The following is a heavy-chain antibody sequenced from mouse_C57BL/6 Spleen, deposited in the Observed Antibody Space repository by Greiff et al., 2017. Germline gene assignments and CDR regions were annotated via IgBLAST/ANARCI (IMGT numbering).Heavy chain of an antibody. CDR1: GYTFTSYW. V-gene: IGHV1-69*01. J-gene: IGHJ2*01. D-gene: IGHD1-1*01. CDR3: ARLDGSNLDY. CDR2: IDPSDSYT. Sequence: QVQLKQPGAELVMPGASVKLSCKASGYTFTSYWMHWVKQRPGQGLEWIGEIDPSDSYTNYNQQFKGKSTLTVDKSSSTAYMQLSSLTSEDSAVYYCARLDGSNLDYWGKGTTLTVSS.